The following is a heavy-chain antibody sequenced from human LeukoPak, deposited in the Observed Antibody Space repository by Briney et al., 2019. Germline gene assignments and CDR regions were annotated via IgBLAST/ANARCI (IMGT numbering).Heavy chain of an antibody. CDR1: GSTFSGHL. CDR3: AREGDRHFTFDY. D-gene: IGHD2/OR15-2a*01. Sequence: GGSLRLSCAASGSTFSGHLLHWVRQAPGKGLEWVGGTAYDGAEKYYADSVRGRFAISRDNSKSTVYLEKNSLRPEDAAVYYCAREGDRHFTFDYWGRGTLVTVSS. J-gene: IGHJ4*02. CDR2: TAYDGAEK. V-gene: IGHV3-30*01.